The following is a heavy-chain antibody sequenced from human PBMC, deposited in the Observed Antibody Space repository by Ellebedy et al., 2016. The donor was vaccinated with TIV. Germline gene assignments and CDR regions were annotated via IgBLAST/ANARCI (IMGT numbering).Heavy chain of an antibody. J-gene: IGHJ4*02. V-gene: IGHV4-59*12. Sequence: SETLSLXXTVPGGSISSYYWSWIRQPPGKGLEWIGYIYYSGSTNYNPSLKSRVTISVDTSKNQFSLKLSSVTAADTAVYYCASTRWGPRPPFDYWGQGTLVTVSS. D-gene: IGHD3-16*01. CDR1: GGSISSYY. CDR2: IYYSGST. CDR3: ASTRWGPRPPFDY.